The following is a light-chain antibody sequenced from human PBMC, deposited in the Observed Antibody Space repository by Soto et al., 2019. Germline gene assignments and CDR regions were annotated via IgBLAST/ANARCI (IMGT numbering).Light chain of an antibody. Sequence: QSALTQPASVSGSPGQSITISCTGTSSDIGGYNYVSWYQHHPGKAPNLMIYEVSNRPSGVSNRFSGSKSGNTASLTISGLQAEDEADYHCSSYTSRTTFVIFGGGTQLTVL. CDR2: EVS. CDR3: SSYTSRTTFVI. V-gene: IGLV2-14*01. J-gene: IGLJ2*01. CDR1: SSDIGGYNY.